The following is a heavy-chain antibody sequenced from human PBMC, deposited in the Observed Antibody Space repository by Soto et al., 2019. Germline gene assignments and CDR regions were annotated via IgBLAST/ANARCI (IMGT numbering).Heavy chain of an antibody. CDR1: GGSIRSSY. J-gene: IGHJ6*02. Sequence: SETLSLTCTVSGGSIRSSYWSWIRQPPGKGLEWIGYIYYSGSTNYNPSLKSRVTISVDTSKNQFSLQLSSVTAADTAVYYCARDYMYYYDSSGYGPTYYYYGMDVWGQGTTVTVSS. CDR3: ARDYMYYYDSSGYGPTYYYYGMDV. CDR2: IYYSGST. V-gene: IGHV4-59*01. D-gene: IGHD3-22*01.